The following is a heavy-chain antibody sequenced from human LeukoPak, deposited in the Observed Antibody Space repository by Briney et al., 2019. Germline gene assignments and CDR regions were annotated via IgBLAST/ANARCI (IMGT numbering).Heavy chain of an antibody. CDR1: GFTVSSNY. CDR3: ATDGPGYYFDY. Sequence: PGGSLRLSCAASGFTVSSNYMSWVRQAPGKGLEWVSVIYSGGSTYYADSVKGRFTISRDNSKNTLYLQMNSLRAEDTAVYYCATDGPGYYFDYWGQGTLVTVSS. J-gene: IGHJ4*02. CDR2: IYSGGST. V-gene: IGHV3-53*01.